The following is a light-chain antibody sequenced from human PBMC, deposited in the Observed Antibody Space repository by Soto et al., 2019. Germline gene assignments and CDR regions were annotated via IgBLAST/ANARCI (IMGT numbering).Light chain of an antibody. Sequence: DIHMTQSPSTLSASVGDRVAITYRASQSISSWLAWYQQKPGKAPKLLIYDASSLESGVPSRFSGSGSGTEFTLTISSLQPDDFATYYCQQYNSYQCTFSQGTKVDIK. J-gene: IGKJ2*02. V-gene: IGKV1-5*01. CDR1: QSISSW. CDR2: DAS. CDR3: QQYNSYQCT.